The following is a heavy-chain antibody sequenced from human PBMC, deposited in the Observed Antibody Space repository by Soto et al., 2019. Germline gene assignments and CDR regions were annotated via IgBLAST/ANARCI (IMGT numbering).Heavy chain of an antibody. J-gene: IGHJ4*02. Sequence: EVQLVESGGGLVQPGRSLRLSCAASGFTFDDYAMHWVRQAPGKGLEWVSGISWNSGSIGYADSVKGRFTISRDNAKNSLYLQMNSLRAEDTALYYCAKDMNRYQLLLTAAFDYWGQGTLVTVSS. V-gene: IGHV3-9*01. CDR3: AKDMNRYQLLLTAAFDY. D-gene: IGHD2-2*01. CDR2: ISWNSGSI. CDR1: GFTFDDYA.